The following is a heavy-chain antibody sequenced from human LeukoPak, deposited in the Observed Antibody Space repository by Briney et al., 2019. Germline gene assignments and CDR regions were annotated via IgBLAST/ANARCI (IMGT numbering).Heavy chain of an antibody. CDR3: ARDWIDAYCSSTSCSRWFDP. J-gene: IGHJ5*02. CDR2: ISAYNGNT. D-gene: IGHD2-2*01. Sequence: ASVKVSCKASGYTFTSYGISWVRQAPGQGLEWMGWISAYNGNTNYAQKLQGRVTMTTDTSTSTAYMELRSLRSDDTAVYYCARDWIDAYCSSTSCSRWFDPWGQGTLVTVSS. V-gene: IGHV1-18*01. CDR1: GYTFTSYG.